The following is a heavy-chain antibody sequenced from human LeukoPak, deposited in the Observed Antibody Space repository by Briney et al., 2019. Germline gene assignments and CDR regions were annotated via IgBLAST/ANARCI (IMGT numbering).Heavy chain of an antibody. V-gene: IGHV3-21*01. CDR3: TRGGADYTTSFDS. D-gene: IGHD2-2*02. Sequence: GGSLRLSCAASGFIFSNYGMHWVRQAPGKGLEWVSSVHISRDYKFYADSVKGRFTISRDNAKNSLFLQMNGLRAEDTAVYYCTRGGADYTTSFDSWGQGTLVTVSS. J-gene: IGHJ4*02. CDR1: GFIFSNYG. CDR2: VHISRDYK.